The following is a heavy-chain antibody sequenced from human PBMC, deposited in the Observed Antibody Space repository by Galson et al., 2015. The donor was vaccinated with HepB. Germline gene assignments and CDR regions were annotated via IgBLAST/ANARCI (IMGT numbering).Heavy chain of an antibody. CDR3: ARENGIVLMVYAGYNWFDP. V-gene: IGHV4-34*01. D-gene: IGHD2-8*01. J-gene: IGHJ5*02. Sequence: ETLSLTCAVYGGSFSGYYWSWIRQPPGKGLEWIGEINHSGSTNYNPSLKSRVTISVDTSKNQFSLKLCSVTAADTAVYYCARENGIVLMVYAGYNWFDPWGQGTLVTVSS. CDR2: INHSGST. CDR1: GGSFSGYY.